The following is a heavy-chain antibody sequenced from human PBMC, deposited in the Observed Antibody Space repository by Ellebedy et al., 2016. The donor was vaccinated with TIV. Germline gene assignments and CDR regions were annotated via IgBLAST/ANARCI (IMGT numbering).Heavy chain of an antibody. Sequence: GESLKISCQASGYSFTNYWIGWVRQMPGKGLEWVGIIYPGDSDTRYSPSFEGQVTISVDKSISTAYLQWISLKASDTAMYYCARGTLGSGFDYWGQGTLVTVSS. CDR3: ARGTLGSGFDY. D-gene: IGHD7-27*01. CDR1: GYSFTNYW. CDR2: IYPGDSDT. V-gene: IGHV5-51*01. J-gene: IGHJ4*02.